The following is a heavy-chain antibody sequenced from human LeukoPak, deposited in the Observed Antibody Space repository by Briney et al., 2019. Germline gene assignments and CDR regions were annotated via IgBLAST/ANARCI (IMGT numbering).Heavy chain of an antibody. Sequence: ASVKVSCKASGYTFTGYYMHWVRQAPGQGLEWMGWINPNSGGTNYAQKFQGRVTMTRDTSISTAYMELSRLRSDDTAVYYCARGVTEMATISFDYWGQGTLVTVSS. CDR2: INPNSGGT. V-gene: IGHV1-2*02. J-gene: IGHJ4*02. CDR1: GYTFTGYY. CDR3: ARGVTEMATISFDY. D-gene: IGHD5-24*01.